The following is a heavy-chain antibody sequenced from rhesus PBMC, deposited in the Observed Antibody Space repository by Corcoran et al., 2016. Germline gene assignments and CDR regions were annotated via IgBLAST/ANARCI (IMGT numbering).Heavy chain of an antibody. CDR3: AKSNWGDYYIDY. CDR2: INSGGGST. D-gene: IGHD3-34*01. Sequence: EVQLVESGGGLAKPGGSLRLSCAASGFTFSSYWMNGVSQTPGKGLEWISAINSGGGSTSYADSVKGRFTISRDNSKNTLSLQMNSLRAEDTAVYYCAKSNWGDYYIDYWGQGVLVTVSS. J-gene: IGHJ4*01. CDR1: GFTFSSYW. V-gene: IGHV3S42*01.